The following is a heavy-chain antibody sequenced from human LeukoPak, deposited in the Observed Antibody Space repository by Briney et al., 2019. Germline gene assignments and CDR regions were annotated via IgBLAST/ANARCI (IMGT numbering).Heavy chain of an antibody. V-gene: IGHV3-23*01. CDR1: GCTFISYA. CDR3: ARDRYNWNGCFDY. CDR2: ISGSGGST. D-gene: IGHD1-20*01. J-gene: IGHJ4*02. Sequence: PGGSLRLSCAASGCTFISYATSGVRQAPGKVLEWVSAISGSGGSTYYADSVKGRFTISRDNSKNTLYLQMNSLRAEDTAVYYCARDRYNWNGCFDYWGQGTLVTVSS.